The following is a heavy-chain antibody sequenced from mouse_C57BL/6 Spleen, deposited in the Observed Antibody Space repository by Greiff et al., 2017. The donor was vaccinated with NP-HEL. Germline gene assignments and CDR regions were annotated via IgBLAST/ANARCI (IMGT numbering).Heavy chain of an antibody. Sequence: VQLQQSGAELVMPGASVKLSCKASGYTFTSYWMHWVKQRPGQGLEWIGEIDPSDSYTNYNQKFKGKSTLTVDKSSSTAYMQLSSLTSEDSAVYYCARRDYYGSSPLAMDYWGQGTSVTVSS. J-gene: IGHJ4*01. CDR3: ARRDYYGSSPLAMDY. CDR2: IDPSDSYT. CDR1: GYTFTSYW. V-gene: IGHV1-69*01. D-gene: IGHD1-1*01.